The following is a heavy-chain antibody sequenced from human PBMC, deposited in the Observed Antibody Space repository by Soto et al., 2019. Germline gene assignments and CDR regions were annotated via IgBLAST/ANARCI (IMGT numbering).Heavy chain of an antibody. CDR2: IIPIFGTA. CDR1: GGTFSRYA. V-gene: IGHV1-69*13. CDR3: ARGKFATITGPDAFDI. J-gene: IGHJ3*02. D-gene: IGHD5-12*01. Sequence: SVKVSCKASGGTFSRYAISWVRQAPGQGLEWVGGIIPIFGTANYAQKFQGRVTITADESTSTAYMELSSLRSEDTAVYYCARGKFATITGPDAFDIWGQGTMVTVSS.